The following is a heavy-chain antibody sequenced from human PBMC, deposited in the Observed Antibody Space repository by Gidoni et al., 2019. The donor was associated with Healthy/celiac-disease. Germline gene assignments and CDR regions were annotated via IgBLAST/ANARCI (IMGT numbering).Heavy chain of an antibody. V-gene: IGHV5-51*01. Sequence: EVQLVQSGAAVKKPGESLTISCQGSGSSFHSYWIGWVRQMPGKGLEWMGIIYPGDSDTRYSPSFQGQVTIPADKSISTAYRQWSSLKASDTAMYYCARLSGSGSYYKSSYYYGMDVWGQGTTVTVSS. D-gene: IGHD3-10*01. J-gene: IGHJ6*02. CDR3: ARLSGSGSYYKSSYYYGMDV. CDR2: IYPGDSDT. CDR1: GSSFHSYW.